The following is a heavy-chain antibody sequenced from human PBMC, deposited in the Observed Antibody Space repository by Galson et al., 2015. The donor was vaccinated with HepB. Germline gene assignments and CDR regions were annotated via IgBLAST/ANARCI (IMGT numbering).Heavy chain of an antibody. CDR3: ASGHDFPHHSQNYGMDV. J-gene: IGHJ6*02. V-gene: IGHV1-69*02. CDR1: GGTFSSYT. CDR2: IIPILGIA. Sequence: SVKVSCKASGGTFSSYTISWVRQAPGQGLEWMGRIIPILGIANYAQKFQGRVTITADKSTSTAYMELSSLRSEDTAVYYCASGHDFPHHSQNYGMDVWGQGTTVTVSS. D-gene: IGHD1-14*01.